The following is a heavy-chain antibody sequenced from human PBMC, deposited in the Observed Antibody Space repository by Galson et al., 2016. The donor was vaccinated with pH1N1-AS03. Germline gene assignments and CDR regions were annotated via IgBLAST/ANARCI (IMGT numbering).Heavy chain of an antibody. D-gene: IGHD3-16*02. J-gene: IGHJ4*02. CDR2: VHYSGTT. V-gene: IGHV4-39*07. CDR1: GGSISSRAYY. Sequence: SETLSLTCTVSGGSISSRAYYWGWIRQPPGKGLEWIGEVHYSGTTSYNPSLNSRVTMSIDKSNNQFSLDLGSVTAADTAVYFCASAGYHTPGYHYWGQGALVTVSS. CDR3: ASAGYHTPGYHY.